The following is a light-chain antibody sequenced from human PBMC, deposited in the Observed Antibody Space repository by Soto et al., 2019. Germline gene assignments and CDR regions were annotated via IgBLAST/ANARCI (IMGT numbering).Light chain of an antibody. CDR2: AAS. Sequence: DIQLTQSPSFLSASVGGRVTITCRANQGISSYLAWYQQKPGRAPKLLIYAASTLQSGVPSRFSGSVFGTEFTLTISSLQPEYFATYYCLQVNSYPLTFGGGTKVEIK. V-gene: IGKV1-9*01. CDR1: QGISSY. J-gene: IGKJ4*01. CDR3: LQVNSYPLT.